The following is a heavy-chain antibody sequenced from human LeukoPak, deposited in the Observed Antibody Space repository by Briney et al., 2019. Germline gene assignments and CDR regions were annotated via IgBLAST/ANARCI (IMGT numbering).Heavy chain of an antibody. V-gene: IGHV3-33*01. Sequence: GGSLRLSSAASGFIFSSYGMHWVRQTPGKGLEWVAVVWYDGSNKYYADSVKGRFTISRDNSKNTLYLQMNSLRAEDTAVYYCAREPSSSSSGAFDYWGQGTLVTVSS. CDR3: AREPSSSSSGAFDY. CDR1: GFIFSSYG. J-gene: IGHJ4*02. D-gene: IGHD6-6*01. CDR2: VWYDGSNK.